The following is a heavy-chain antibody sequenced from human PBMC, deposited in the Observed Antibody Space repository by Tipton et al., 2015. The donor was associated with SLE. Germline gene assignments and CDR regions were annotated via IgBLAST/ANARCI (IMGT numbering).Heavy chain of an antibody. CDR3: ARHHYDTRGYPYNATDV. J-gene: IGHJ6*02. CDR1: GGSISSGSYY. V-gene: IGHV4-61*09. Sequence: TLSLTCTVSGGSISSGSYYWSWIRQPAGKGLEWIGNIFPSGNTDHNPSLKSRTTISADTSKNQFSLNLSSVTAADTAVYYCARHHYDTRGYPYNATDVWGQGTAVSVS. D-gene: IGHD3-22*01. CDR2: IFPSGNT.